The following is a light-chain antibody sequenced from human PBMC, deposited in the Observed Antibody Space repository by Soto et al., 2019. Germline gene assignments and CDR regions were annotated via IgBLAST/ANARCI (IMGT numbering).Light chain of an antibody. CDR2: GAS. V-gene: IGKV3-20*01. CDR1: QSVSSGY. J-gene: IGKJ5*01. Sequence: EIVLTQSPGTLSLSPGERATLSCRASQSVSSGYLAWYQQKPGQAPRLLIYGASNRATDIPDRFSGRGSGTDFTLTISRLEPEDFAVYYCQQYGSSPPSSTFGQGTRLEIK. CDR3: QQYGSSPPSST.